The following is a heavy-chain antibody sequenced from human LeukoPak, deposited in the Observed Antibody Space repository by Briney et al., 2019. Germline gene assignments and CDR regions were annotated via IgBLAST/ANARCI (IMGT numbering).Heavy chain of an antibody. Sequence: GGSLRLSCAASGFTFSSYSMNWVRQTPGKGLEWVSYISGSSGTIYYADSVKGRFTISRDNSKSTLYLQMNNLRAEDTAFYYCARDSDEYGDSHLDSWGQGTLVTVSS. CDR2: ISGSSGTI. D-gene: IGHD4-17*01. J-gene: IGHJ4*02. CDR3: ARDSDEYGDSHLDS. V-gene: IGHV3-48*01. CDR1: GFTFSSYS.